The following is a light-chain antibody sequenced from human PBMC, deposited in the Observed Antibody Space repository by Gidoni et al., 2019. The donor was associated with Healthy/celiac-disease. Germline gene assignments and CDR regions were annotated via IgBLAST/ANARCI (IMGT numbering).Light chain of an antibody. V-gene: IGKV3-11*01. J-gene: IGKJ1*01. CDR3: QQRSNCPPWT. CDR1: QSVSSY. Sequence: ELVLTQSPATLSLSPGERATLACSASQSVSSYLAWYQQKPGQAPRLLIYDASNRATGIPPRFSGSGSGTASTLTLSSLEPEAFAVYYCQQRSNCPPWTFGQGTKVDIK. CDR2: DAS.